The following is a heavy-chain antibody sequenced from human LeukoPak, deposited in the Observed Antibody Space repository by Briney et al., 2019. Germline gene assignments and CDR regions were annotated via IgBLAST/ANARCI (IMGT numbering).Heavy chain of an antibody. J-gene: IGHJ6*02. Sequence: GGSLTLSCAASGFTFSSYAMSWVRQPPGKGLEWVSSISGSGGSTYYADSVKGRFTISRDNSKNTLYLQMNSLRAEDTAVYFCAKGSNCSGGSCYPWGHYYYYGMDVWGQGTTATVSS. CDR2: ISGSGGST. CDR3: AKGSNCSGGSCYPWGHYYYYGMDV. CDR1: GFTFSSYA. V-gene: IGHV3-23*01. D-gene: IGHD2-15*01.